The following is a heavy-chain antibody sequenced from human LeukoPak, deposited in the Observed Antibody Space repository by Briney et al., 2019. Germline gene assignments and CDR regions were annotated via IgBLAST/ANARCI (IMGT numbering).Heavy chain of an antibody. D-gene: IGHD3-3*01. Sequence: GGSLRLSCAASGFTFSSYWMSWVRQAPGKGLEWVANIKEDGSEKYNVDSVKGRLTISRDNAKNSLYLQLNSLRAEDTAVYYCARSYYDFWSGYLGAFDIWGQGTMVTVSS. CDR3: ARSYYDFWSGYLGAFDI. V-gene: IGHV3-7*05. CDR2: IKEDGSEK. CDR1: GFTFSSYW. J-gene: IGHJ3*02.